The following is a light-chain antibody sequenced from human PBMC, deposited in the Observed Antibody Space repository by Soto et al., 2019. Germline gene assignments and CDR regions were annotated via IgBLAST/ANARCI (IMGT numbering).Light chain of an antibody. CDR2: DSF. CDR1: QSLRSN. Sequence: EIVLTQSPGTLSVSPGERATLSCTASQSLRSNFLAWYQQKPGQAPRLLIYDSFNRATDIPARFSGSGSGTDFTLTISSLEPEDFAVYYCQQRSNWPPITFGQGTRLEIK. J-gene: IGKJ5*01. CDR3: QQRSNWPPIT. V-gene: IGKV3-11*01.